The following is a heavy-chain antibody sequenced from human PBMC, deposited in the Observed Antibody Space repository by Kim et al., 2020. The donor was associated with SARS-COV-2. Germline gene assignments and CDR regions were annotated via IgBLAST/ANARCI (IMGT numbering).Heavy chain of an antibody. CDR3: AKDGGLYYGSGSAFDY. J-gene: IGHJ4*02. V-gene: IGHV3-23*01. D-gene: IGHD3-10*01. Sequence: SVKGRFIISRDNSKNTLSLQMNSLRAEDTAVYYCAKDGGLYYGSGSAFDYWGQGTLVTVSS.